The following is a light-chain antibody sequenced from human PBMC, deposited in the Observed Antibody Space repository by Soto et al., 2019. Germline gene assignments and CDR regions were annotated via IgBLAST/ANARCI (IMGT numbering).Light chain of an antibody. CDR1: QSVSSSY. CDR2: GAS. CDR3: QQYRSSLFT. V-gene: IGKV3-20*01. Sequence: LVLTQSPGTLSLSPGERATLSCRASQSVSSSYLAWYQQKPGQAPRLLIYGASSRATGIPDRFSGSGSGTDFTLTISRLEPEDFAVYYCQQYRSSLFTFGPGTKVDIK. J-gene: IGKJ3*01.